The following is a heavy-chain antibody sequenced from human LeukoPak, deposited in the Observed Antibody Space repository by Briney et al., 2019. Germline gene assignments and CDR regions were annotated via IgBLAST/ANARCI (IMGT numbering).Heavy chain of an antibody. V-gene: IGHV4-59*01. Sequence: SETLSLTCTVSGGSISSYYWSWIRQPPGKGLEWIGYISYSGSTNYNPSLKSRVTISVDTSKNQFSLNLSSVTAADTAVYYCARYSSGWRSFDIWGQGTMVTVSS. CDR3: ARYSSGWRSFDI. CDR1: GGSISSYY. J-gene: IGHJ3*02. D-gene: IGHD6-19*01. CDR2: ISYSGST.